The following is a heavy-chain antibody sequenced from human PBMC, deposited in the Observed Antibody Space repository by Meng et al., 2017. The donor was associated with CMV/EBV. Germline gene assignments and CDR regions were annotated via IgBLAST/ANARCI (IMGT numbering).Heavy chain of an antibody. J-gene: IGHJ4*02. D-gene: IGHD7-27*01. V-gene: IGHV1-69*01. Sequence: CQSSGDTSRTYALSWVRQAPGQGLEWMGGIIPFFHTTYYAQKFQDRVIFTSDEDAKTVYMELRSLRSEDTAVYFCTRGANWGSPFDHWGQGALVTVSS. CDR1: GDTSRTYA. CDR2: IIPFFHTT. CDR3: TRGANWGSPFDH.